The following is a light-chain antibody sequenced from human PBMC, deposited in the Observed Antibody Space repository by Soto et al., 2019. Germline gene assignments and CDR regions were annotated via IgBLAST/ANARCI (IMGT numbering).Light chain of an antibody. J-gene: IGKJ1*01. Sequence: VITQSPATMYVSPADAPTLSCTASQSVSSHLAWYQQKPGQAPRLLIYDASHRAPGIPARFSGSGSGTDFTLTISSLEPEDFAVYYCQKRNNWPWTCGRGNTVAIK. CDR2: DAS. CDR1: QSVSSH. V-gene: IGKV3-11*01. CDR3: QKRNNWPWT.